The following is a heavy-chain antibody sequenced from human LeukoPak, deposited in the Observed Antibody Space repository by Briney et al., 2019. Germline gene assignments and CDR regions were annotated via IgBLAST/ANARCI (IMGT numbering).Heavy chain of an antibody. CDR2: IYTSGST. CDR3: ARERTDASMDY. CDR1: GGSISSGSYY. Sequence: KTSETLSLTCTVSGGSISSGSYYWTWIRQPAGKGLEWIGRIYTSGSTNHNPSLKSRVTISLDTSKNQFSLKLISVTAAGTAVYFCARERTDASMDYWGQGTLVTVSS. V-gene: IGHV4-61*02. J-gene: IGHJ4*02. D-gene: IGHD2/OR15-2a*01.